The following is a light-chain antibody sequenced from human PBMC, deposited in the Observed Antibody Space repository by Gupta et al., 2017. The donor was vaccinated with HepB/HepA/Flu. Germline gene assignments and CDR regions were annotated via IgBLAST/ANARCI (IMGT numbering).Light chain of an antibody. CDR2: ANN. Sequence: QSVLTQPPSVSGAPGQRVTISCTGSSSNIGAGYDVHWYQQLPGTAPKLLIYANNNRPSGVPDRFSGSKSGTSAFLAITGLQAEDEADYYCHCHDNSLSRSELFGGGTKLTVL. V-gene: IGLV1-40*01. CDR3: HCHDNSLSRSEL. J-gene: IGLJ2*01. CDR1: SSNIGAGYD.